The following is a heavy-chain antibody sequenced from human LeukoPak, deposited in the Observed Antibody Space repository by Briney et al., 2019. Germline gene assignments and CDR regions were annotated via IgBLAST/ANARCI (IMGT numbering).Heavy chain of an antibody. D-gene: IGHD6-6*01. J-gene: IGHJ5*02. CDR3: ARGSISSGDWFDP. V-gene: IGHV1-2*06. Sequence: GASVKVSCKXSGFTFIDYYMHWVRQAPGQGLEWMGRINPRSGGTNYAQKFQDRVSMTRDTSISTAYMELSRLKFDDTAVFYCARGSISSGDWFDPWGQGTLVTVSS. CDR2: INPRSGGT. CDR1: GFTFIDYY.